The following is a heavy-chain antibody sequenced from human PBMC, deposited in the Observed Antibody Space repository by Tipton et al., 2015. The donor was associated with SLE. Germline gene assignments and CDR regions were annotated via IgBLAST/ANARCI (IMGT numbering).Heavy chain of an antibody. CDR2: ISSSGSTI. CDR1: GFTFSSYE. Sequence: GSLRLSCAASGFTFSSYEMNWVRQAPGKGLEWVSYISSSGSTIYYADSVKGRFTISRDNAKNALYLQMNSLRADDTALYFCARDKGSGWDWFFDLWGRGTQVTISS. CDR3: ARDKGSGWDWFFDL. J-gene: IGHJ2*01. D-gene: IGHD6-19*01. V-gene: IGHV3-48*03.